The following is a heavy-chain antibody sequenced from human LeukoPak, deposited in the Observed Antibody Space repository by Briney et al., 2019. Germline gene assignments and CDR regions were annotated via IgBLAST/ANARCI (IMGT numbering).Heavy chain of an antibody. CDR1: GYTFTGYY. CDR2: ISAYNGNT. J-gene: IGHJ3*02. Sequence: ASVKVSCKASGYTFTGYYMHWVRQAPGQGLEWMGWISAYNGNTNYAQKLQGRVTMTTDTSTSTAYMELRSLRSGDTAVYYCARGRTHRYYYDSSGYYGGAFDIWGQGTMVTVSS. CDR3: ARGRTHRYYYDSSGYYGGAFDI. D-gene: IGHD3-22*01. V-gene: IGHV1-18*04.